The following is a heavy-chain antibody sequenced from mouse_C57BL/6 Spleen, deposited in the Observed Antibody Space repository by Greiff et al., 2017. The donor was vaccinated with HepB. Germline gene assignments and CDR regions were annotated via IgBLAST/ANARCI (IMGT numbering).Heavy chain of an antibody. CDR1: GFSLTSYG. CDR2: IWSGGST. V-gene: IGHV2-2*01. Sequence: VQLQQSGPGLVQPSQSLSITCTVSGFSLTSYGVHLVRQSPGKGLEWLGVIWSGGSTDYNAAFISRLSISKDNSKSQVFFKMNSLQADDTAIYYCARTGNYVFYAMDYWGQGTSVTVSS. D-gene: IGHD2-1*01. J-gene: IGHJ4*01. CDR3: ARTGNYVFYAMDY.